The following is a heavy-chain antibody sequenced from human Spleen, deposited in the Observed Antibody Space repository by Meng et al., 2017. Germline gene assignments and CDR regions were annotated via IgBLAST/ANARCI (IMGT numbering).Heavy chain of an antibody. D-gene: IGHD2-8*01. CDR3: ARGRYKVLMVYAIRRDYYYGMDV. CDR2: LNHSGST. Sequence: ESLKIPCTVPSGSINSYYWSWIPQPPGKGLEWIGELNHSGSTNNNPSLKSRVTISVDTSKNQFSLKLSSVTAADTAVYYCARGRYKVLMVYAIRRDYYYGMDVWGQGTTVTVSS. CDR1: SGSINSYY. J-gene: IGHJ6*02. V-gene: IGHV4-34*01.